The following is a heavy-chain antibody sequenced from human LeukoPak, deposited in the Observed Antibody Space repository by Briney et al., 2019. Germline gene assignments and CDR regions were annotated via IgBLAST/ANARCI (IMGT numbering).Heavy chain of an antibody. Sequence: GRSLRLSCAASGFTFSSYGMHWVRQAPGKGLEWAAVISYDGSNKYYADSVKGRFTVSRDNSKNTLYLQMNSLRIEDTAVYYRAKRMGPSIAATDLDHWGQGTLVTVSS. CDR2: ISYDGSNK. CDR1: GFTFSSYG. J-gene: IGHJ4*02. CDR3: AKRMGPSIAATDLDH. D-gene: IGHD6-13*01. V-gene: IGHV3-30*18.